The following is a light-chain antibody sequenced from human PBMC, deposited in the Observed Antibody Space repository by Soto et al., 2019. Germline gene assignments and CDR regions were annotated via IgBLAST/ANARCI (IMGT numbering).Light chain of an antibody. CDR1: QSVSSSY. CDR3: QQRTNWPGIT. CDR2: GAS. Sequence: EIVLTQSPGTLSLSAGERATLSCRASQSVSSSYLAWYQQKPGQAPRRLIYGASIRATGIPDRFSGSGSGTEFTLTISSLQSEDFAVYYCQQRTNWPGITFGQGTRLEI. V-gene: IGKV3D-20*02. J-gene: IGKJ5*01.